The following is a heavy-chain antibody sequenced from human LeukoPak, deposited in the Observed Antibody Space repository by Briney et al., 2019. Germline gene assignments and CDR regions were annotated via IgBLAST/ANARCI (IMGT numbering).Heavy chain of an antibody. D-gene: IGHD6-13*01. CDR2: ISYDGSNK. CDR3: TTDSGSSWYQGDY. V-gene: IGHV3-30-3*01. CDR1: GFTFSSYA. J-gene: IGHJ4*02. Sequence: PGRSLRLSCAASGFTFSSYAMHWVRQAPGKGLEWVAVISYDGSNKYYADSVKGRFTISRDNSKNTLYLQMNSLKTEDTAVYYCTTDSGSSWYQGDYWGQGTLVTVSS.